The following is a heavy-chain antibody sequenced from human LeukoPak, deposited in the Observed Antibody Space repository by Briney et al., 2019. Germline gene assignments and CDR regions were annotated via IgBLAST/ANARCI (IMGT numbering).Heavy chain of an antibody. CDR1: GYTFTSYD. Sequence: GASVKVSCKASGYTFTSYDINWVRQAPGQGLEWMGGIIPIFGTANYAQKFQGRVTTTADESTSTAYMELSSLRSEDTAVYYCARAGIAAAGPHHPFDYWGQGTLVTVSS. CDR3: ARAGIAAAGPHHPFDY. D-gene: IGHD6-13*01. CDR2: IIPIFGTA. J-gene: IGHJ4*02. V-gene: IGHV1-69*13.